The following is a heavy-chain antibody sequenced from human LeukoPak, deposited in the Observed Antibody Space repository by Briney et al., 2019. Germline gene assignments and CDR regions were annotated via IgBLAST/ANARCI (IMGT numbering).Heavy chain of an antibody. CDR2: ISYDGSNK. J-gene: IGHJ4*02. CDR3: AKGGGRSGCDY. D-gene: IGHD6-19*01. Sequence: PGGSLRLSCAASGFTFSSYGMHRVRQAPGKGLEWVAVISYDGSNKYYADSVKGRFTISRDNSKNTLYLQMNSLRAEDTAVYYCAKGGGRSGCDYWGQGTLVTVSS. V-gene: IGHV3-30*18. CDR1: GFTFSSYG.